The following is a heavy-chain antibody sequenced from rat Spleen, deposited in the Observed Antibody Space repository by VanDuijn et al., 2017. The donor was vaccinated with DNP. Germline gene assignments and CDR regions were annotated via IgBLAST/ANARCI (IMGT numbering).Heavy chain of an antibody. V-gene: IGHV5S23*01. CDR2: ISTGGGNT. J-gene: IGHJ2*01. Sequence: EVQLVESGGGLVQPGRSLKLSCAASGFNFSDHNMAWVRQAPTKGLEWVASISTGGGNTYYRGSVKGRFTISRDNAKSTLYLQMDSLRSEDTATYYCTSNPHIRTAAPFDYWGQGVMVTVSS. D-gene: IGHD3-8*01. CDR3: TSNPHIRTAAPFDY. CDR1: GFNFSDHN.